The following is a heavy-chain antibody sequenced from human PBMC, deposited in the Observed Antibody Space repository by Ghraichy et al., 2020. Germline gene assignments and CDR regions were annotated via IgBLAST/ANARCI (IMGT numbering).Heavy chain of an antibody. V-gene: IGHV7-4-1*02. CDR3: ARGPVAGWADF. D-gene: IGHD6-19*01. J-gene: IGHJ4*02. CDR1: GYNFATYA. Sequence: ASVKVSCKTSGYNFATYAIYWMRQAPGQGLECMGWRNPNSDTFRYAQGFTGRFVFSSDTSVSTAYLQISDLKAEDTGVYYCARGPVAGWADFWGQGTLVTVSS. CDR2: RNPNSDTF.